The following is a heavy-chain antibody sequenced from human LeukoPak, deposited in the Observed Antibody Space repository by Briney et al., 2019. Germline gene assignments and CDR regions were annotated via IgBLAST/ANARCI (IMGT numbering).Heavy chain of an antibody. CDR3: ARDLMDYYGSGPSYAFDM. D-gene: IGHD3-10*01. CDR1: GFTLSSYS. V-gene: IGHV3-21*01. Sequence: GGSLRLSCAASGFTLSSYSMTWVRQAPGKGLEWVSFISSSSSYMYYAESVKGRFTLSRDNAKNTLFLQMNSLGVEDTAVYYCARDLMDYYGSGPSYAFDMWGQGTMVTVSS. J-gene: IGHJ3*02. CDR2: ISSSSSYM.